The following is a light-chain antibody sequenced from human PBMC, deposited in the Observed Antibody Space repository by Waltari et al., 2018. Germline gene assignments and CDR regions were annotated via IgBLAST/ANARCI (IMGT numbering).Light chain of an antibody. V-gene: IGLV1-44*01. CDR1: GSNIGSNS. CDR2: SNN. CDR3: ETWDDSRNGLV. J-gene: IGLJ2*01. Sequence: QSVLTQPPSASGTPGQRVTISCSGTGSNIGSNSVNWYQQIPGTAPKVLIYSNNPRPAGVPGRFSGSKSGTSASLAISGLQSEDEADYYCETWDDSRNGLVFGGGTRLTVL.